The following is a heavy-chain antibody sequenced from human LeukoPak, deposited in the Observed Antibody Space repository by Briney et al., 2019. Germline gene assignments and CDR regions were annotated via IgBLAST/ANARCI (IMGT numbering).Heavy chain of an antibody. D-gene: IGHD5-24*01. J-gene: IGHJ4*02. CDR2: IYYSGST. Sequence: SETLSLTCTVSGGSISSYYWSWIRQPPGKGLEWIGYIYYSGSTNYNPSLKSRVTISVDTSKNQFSLKLSSVTAADTAVYYCARDRDGYNGGDYWGQGTLVTVSS. CDR1: GGSISSYY. CDR3: ARDRDGYNGGDY. V-gene: IGHV4-59*01.